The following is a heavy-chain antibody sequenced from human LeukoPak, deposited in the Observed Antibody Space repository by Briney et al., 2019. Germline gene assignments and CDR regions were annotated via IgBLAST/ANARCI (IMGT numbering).Heavy chain of an antibody. Sequence: SGTLSLTCAVSGGSISSSNWWSWVRQPPGKGLEWIGEIYHSGSTNYNPSLKSRVTISVDTSKNQFSLKLSSVTTADTAVYHCARYDSSGYYYDHWGQGTLVTVSS. J-gene: IGHJ5*02. D-gene: IGHD3-22*01. CDR2: IYHSGST. V-gene: IGHV4-4*02. CDR3: ARYDSSGYYYDH. CDR1: GGSISSSNW.